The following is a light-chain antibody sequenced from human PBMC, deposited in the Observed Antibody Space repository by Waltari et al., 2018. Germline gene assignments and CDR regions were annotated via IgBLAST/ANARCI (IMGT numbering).Light chain of an antibody. J-gene: IGKJ1*01. CDR2: GAS. CDR1: QSVTRA. V-gene: IGKV3-20*01. CDR3: QHYLRLPVT. Sequence: EIVLTQSPGTLSLSPGESATLSCRTSQSVTRALAWYQQKPGQAPRLLIYGASNRATGIRDRFSGSGSGTDFSLTISSLEPEDFAVYYCQHYLRLPVTFGQGTKVEVK.